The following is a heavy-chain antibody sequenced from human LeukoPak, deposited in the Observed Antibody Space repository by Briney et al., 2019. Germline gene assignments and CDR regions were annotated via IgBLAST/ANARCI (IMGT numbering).Heavy chain of an antibody. CDR2: ISFDGNNK. CDR3: ARAGNYYGSGSFYAKIDS. Sequence: GGSLRLSCAASGFTFSSDAMHWVRQDPGKGLEWVALISFDGNNKYYADSVKGRFTISRDNSKNTLYLQMNSPRTDDAAVYYCARAGNYYGSGSFYAKIDSWGQGTLVTVSS. J-gene: IGHJ4*02. CDR1: GFTFSSDA. V-gene: IGHV3-30*04. D-gene: IGHD3-10*01.